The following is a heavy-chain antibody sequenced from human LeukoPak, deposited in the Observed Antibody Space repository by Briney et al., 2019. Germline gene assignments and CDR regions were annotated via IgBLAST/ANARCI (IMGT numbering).Heavy chain of an antibody. Sequence: GGSLRLSCEASGFSFSAAWMTWVRQAPGKGLEWVSYISSSGSTIYYADSVKGRFTISRDNAKNSLYLQMNSLRAEDTAVYYCARDLYARDPYSSSWFYYGMDVWGQGTTVTVSS. CDR3: ARDLYARDPYSSSWFYYGMDV. J-gene: IGHJ6*02. CDR1: GFSFSAAW. CDR2: ISSSGSTI. D-gene: IGHD6-13*01. V-gene: IGHV3-11*01.